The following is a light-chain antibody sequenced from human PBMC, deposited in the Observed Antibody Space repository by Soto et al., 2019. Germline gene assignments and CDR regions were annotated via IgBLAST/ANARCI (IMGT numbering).Light chain of an antibody. V-gene: IGKV1-9*01. CDR1: KAITNN. CDR2: EES. Sequence: DIHLTQYPSSLSASVGDRVAITCRDSKAITNNVAWYQQTPENPPRLLIYEESTLHSGVPSRFSGRKVGTQFILTIDSLQPEDFATYYCQQVKSYPRTFGGGTKVDIK. J-gene: IGKJ4*01. CDR3: QQVKSYPRT.